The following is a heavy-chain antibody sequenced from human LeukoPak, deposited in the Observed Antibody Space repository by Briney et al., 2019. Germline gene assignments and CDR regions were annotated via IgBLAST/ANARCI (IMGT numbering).Heavy chain of an antibody. CDR1: GYTLTELS. V-gene: IGHV1-24*01. J-gene: IGHJ4*02. CDR3: ATAVYNWNDFFDY. D-gene: IGHD1-20*01. CDR2: SDPEDGET. Sequence: ASVKVSCKVSGYTLTELSMHWVRQAPGKGLEWMGGSDPEDGETIYAQKFQGRVTMTEDTSTDTAYMELSSLRSEDTAVYYCATAVYNWNDFFDYWGQGTLVTVSS.